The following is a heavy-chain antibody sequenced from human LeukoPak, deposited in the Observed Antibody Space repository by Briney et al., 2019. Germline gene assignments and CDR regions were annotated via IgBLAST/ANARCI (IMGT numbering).Heavy chain of an antibody. V-gene: IGHV1-46*01. J-gene: IGHJ6*02. Sequence: ERVSGEEPRDAYASKYRRSAQQYHKQGLEWMGIINPSGGSTSYAQKFQGRVTMTRDTSTSTVYMELSSLRSEDTAVYYCARVYYHYYYYGMDVWGQGTTVTVSS. CDR2: INPSGGST. D-gene: IGHD3-22*01. CDR1: RDAYASKY. CDR3: ARVYYHYYYYGMDV.